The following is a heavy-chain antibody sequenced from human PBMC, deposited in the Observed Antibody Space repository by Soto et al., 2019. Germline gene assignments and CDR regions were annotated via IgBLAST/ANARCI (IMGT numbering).Heavy chain of an antibody. Sequence: QVQLVQSGAEVKKPGASVKVSCKASGYTFTSYDINWVRQATGQGLEWMGWMNPNSGNTGYAQKFQGRVTMTRNTSISTAYMELSSLRSEDTAVYYCARVGYSSGWYLGYYYYGMDVWGQGTTVTVSS. J-gene: IGHJ6*02. V-gene: IGHV1-8*01. CDR3: ARVGYSSGWYLGYYYYGMDV. D-gene: IGHD6-13*01. CDR2: MNPNSGNT. CDR1: GYTFTSYD.